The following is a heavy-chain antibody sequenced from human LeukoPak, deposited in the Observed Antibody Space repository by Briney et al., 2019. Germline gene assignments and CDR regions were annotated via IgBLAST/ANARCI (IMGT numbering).Heavy chain of an antibody. CDR3: ARDRRGDILTGYFDY. Sequence: GGSLRLSCAASGFTFSSYSMNWVRQAPGKGLEWVSSISSSSSYIYYADSVKGRFTISRDNAKNSLYLQMNSLRAEDTAVYYCARDRRGDILTGYFDYWGQGTLVTVSS. CDR1: GFTFSSYS. J-gene: IGHJ4*02. V-gene: IGHV3-21*01. CDR2: ISSSSSYI. D-gene: IGHD3-9*01.